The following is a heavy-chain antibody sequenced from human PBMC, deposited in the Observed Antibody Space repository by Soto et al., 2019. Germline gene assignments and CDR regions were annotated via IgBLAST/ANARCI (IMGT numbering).Heavy chain of an antibody. CDR2: INSDGSST. V-gene: IGHV3-74*01. Sequence: EVQLVESGGGLVQPGGSLRLSCAASGFTFSSYWMHWVRQAPGKGLVWVSRINSDGSSTSYADSVKGRFTISRDNAKNTLYLQMNSLRAEDTAVYYCARGGYCSGGSCYSAYYYYGMDVWGQGTTVTVSS. D-gene: IGHD2-15*01. J-gene: IGHJ6*02. CDR1: GFTFSSYW. CDR3: ARGGYCSGGSCYSAYYYYGMDV.